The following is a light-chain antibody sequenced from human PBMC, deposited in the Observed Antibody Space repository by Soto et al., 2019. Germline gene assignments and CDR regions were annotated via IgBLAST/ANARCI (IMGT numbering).Light chain of an antibody. V-gene: IGKV1-5*01. CDR3: QQYNSYWT. CDR1: QSISSW. CDR2: DAS. J-gene: IGKJ1*01. Sequence: DIQMTQSPSTLSASVGDRVTITCRASQSISSWLAWYQQKPGKAPKLLIYDASSLESGVPSRFSGSGSGTEYTLTISRMQPDEFTTYYCQQYNSYWTFGQGPKVESK.